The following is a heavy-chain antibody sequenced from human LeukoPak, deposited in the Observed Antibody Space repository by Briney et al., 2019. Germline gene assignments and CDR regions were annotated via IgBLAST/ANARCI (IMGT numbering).Heavy chain of an antibody. CDR1: GFTFSSYN. CDR3: AREGYCSGGSCYPY. J-gene: IGHJ4*02. D-gene: IGHD2-15*01. CDR2: ISGTSRTI. Sequence: GGSLRLSCAASGFTFSSYNMNWVRQAPGKGLEWLSYISGTSRTIYYADSVKGRFTISRDNAKNSLYLQMNSLRDEDTAVYYCAREGYCSGGSCYPYWGQGTLVTVSS. V-gene: IGHV3-48*02.